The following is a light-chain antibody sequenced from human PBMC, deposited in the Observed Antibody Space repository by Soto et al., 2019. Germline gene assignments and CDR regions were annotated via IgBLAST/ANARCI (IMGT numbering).Light chain of an antibody. Sequence: EIVLTQSPGTLSLSPGERATLYCRASQTVSNSYLAWYRQKPGQPPRLLIYATSGRATGIPDRFSGSGSGTDFTLTISRLEPEDFAVYYCQQYGGSPPEVTFGGGTKVDIK. J-gene: IGKJ4*01. CDR1: QTVSNSY. CDR3: QQYGGSPPEVT. V-gene: IGKV3-20*01. CDR2: ATS.